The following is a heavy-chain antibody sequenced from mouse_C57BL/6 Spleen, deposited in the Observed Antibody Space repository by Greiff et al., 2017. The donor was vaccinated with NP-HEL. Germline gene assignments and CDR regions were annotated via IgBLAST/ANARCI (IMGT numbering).Heavy chain of an antibody. CDR1: GYTFTGYW. CDR2: ILPGSGST. CDR3: ARSPVITTVGYAMDY. J-gene: IGHJ4*01. D-gene: IGHD1-1*01. V-gene: IGHV1-9*01. Sequence: QVHVKQSGADLMKPGASVKLSCKATGYTFTGYWIEWVKQRPGHGLEWIGEILPGSGSTNYNEKFKGKATFTADTSSNTAYMKLSSLTTEDSAIYYCARSPVITTVGYAMDYWGQGTSVTVSS.